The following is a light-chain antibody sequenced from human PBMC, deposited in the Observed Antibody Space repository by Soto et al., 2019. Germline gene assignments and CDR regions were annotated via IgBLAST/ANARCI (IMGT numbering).Light chain of an antibody. CDR3: QQSFSTPPT. Sequence: DIQMTQSPSFLSASVGDRVTITCRASQGISNFLNWYQHKRGEAPNLLIYGASNLHAGVPARFSGSGSGTDFSLTINSLQPEDFATYYCQQSFSTPPTFGQGTNVEI. V-gene: IGKV1-39*01. J-gene: IGKJ1*01. CDR2: GAS. CDR1: QGISNF.